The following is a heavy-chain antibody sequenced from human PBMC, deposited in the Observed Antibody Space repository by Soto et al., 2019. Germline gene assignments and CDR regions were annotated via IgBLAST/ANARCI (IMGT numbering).Heavy chain of an antibody. D-gene: IGHD2-21*02. Sequence: SETLSLTCTVSGGSISSGDYYWCWIRQPPGKGLEWIGYIYYSGSTYYNPSLKSRVTISVDTSKNQFSLKLSSVTAADTAVYYCARAVVVTAIPLYYYYYVMDVWGQGTTVTVSS. CDR1: GGSISSGDYY. CDR3: ARAVVVTAIPLYYYYYVMDV. J-gene: IGHJ6*02. V-gene: IGHV4-30-4*01. CDR2: IYYSGST.